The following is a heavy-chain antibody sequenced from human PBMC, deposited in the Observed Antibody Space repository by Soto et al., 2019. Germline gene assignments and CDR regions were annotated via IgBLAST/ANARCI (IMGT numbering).Heavy chain of an antibody. J-gene: IGHJ6*02. CDR3: ERVAVVRRNYYYYGMDV. CDR2: ISAYNGNT. CDR1: GYTFTSYG. V-gene: IGHV1-18*01. D-gene: IGHD3-10*01. Sequence: ASVKVSCKASGYTFTSYGISWVRQAPGQGLEWMGWISAYNGNTNYAQKLQGRVTMTTDTSTSTAYMELSRLRSDDTAVYYCERVAVVRRNYYYYGMDVWGQGTTVTVSS.